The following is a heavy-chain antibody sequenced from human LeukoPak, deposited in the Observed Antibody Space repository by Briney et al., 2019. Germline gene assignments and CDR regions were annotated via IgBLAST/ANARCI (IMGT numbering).Heavy chain of an antibody. D-gene: IGHD6-13*01. V-gene: IGHV3-74*01. J-gene: IGHJ3*02. CDR2: IKSDGSIT. CDR1: GFTFSSYG. Sequence: GGSLRLSCAASGFTFSSYGMHWVRQAPGKGLVWVSRIKSDGSITTYADSVKGRFTISRDNAKNSLYLQMNSLRAEDTAVYYCARDFSKDDAFDIWGQGTMVTVSS. CDR3: ARDFSKDDAFDI.